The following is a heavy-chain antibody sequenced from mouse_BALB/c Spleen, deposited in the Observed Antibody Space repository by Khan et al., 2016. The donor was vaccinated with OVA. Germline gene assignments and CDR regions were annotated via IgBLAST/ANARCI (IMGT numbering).Heavy chain of an antibody. CDR3: ARHWVGVMDY. CDR1: GFTFSTYG. V-gene: IGHV5-6*01. CDR2: ISSGGTYT. D-gene: IGHD1-1*01. Sequence: EVELVESGGDLVKPGGSLKLSCAASGFTFSTYGMSWVRQTPDKRLEWVATISSGGTYTYYPDSVKGRFTRSRDKAKNTLYLQISSLRSEDTALYYCARHWVGVMDYWGPGPSVTVSS. J-gene: IGHJ4*01.